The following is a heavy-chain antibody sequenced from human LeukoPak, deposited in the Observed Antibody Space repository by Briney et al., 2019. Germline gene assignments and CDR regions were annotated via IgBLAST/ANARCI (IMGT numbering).Heavy chain of an antibody. Sequence: GGSLRLSCAPSGFIFSSYGKHWVRQSPGKGMEWLAFVRYDGSEKSYADSVKGRFTISRDNSKNTVYLQMSSLRAEDTSVYYCAKDGANNWNGGSDYWGQGTLVTVSS. CDR2: VRYDGSEK. J-gene: IGHJ4*02. D-gene: IGHD1-1*01. V-gene: IGHV3-30*02. CDR3: AKDGANNWNGGSDY. CDR1: GFIFSSYG.